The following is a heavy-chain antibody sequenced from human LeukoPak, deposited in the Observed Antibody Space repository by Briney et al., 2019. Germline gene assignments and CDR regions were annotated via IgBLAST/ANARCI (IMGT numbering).Heavy chain of an antibody. V-gene: IGHV3-23*01. CDR2: ISGSGGST. CDR1: GFAVSNTY. D-gene: IGHD7-27*01. Sequence: PGGSLRLSCAASGFAVSNTYMSWVRQAPGKGLEWVSAISGSGGSTYYADSVKGRFTIPRDNSKNTLYLQMNSLRAEDTAVYYCAKKVPANWGSYFDYWGQGTLVTVSS. CDR3: AKKVPANWGSYFDY. J-gene: IGHJ4*02.